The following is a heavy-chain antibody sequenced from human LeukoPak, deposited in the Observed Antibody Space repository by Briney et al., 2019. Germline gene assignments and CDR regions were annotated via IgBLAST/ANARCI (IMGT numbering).Heavy chain of an antibody. CDR2: INHSGST. V-gene: IGHV4-34*01. D-gene: IGHD6-13*01. CDR1: GGSFSGYY. CDR3: ARVDSSSWFFQH. Sequence: SETLSLTCADYGGSFSGYYWSWIRQPPGKGLEWIGEINHSGSTNYNPSLKSRVTISVDTSKNQFSLKLSSVTAADTAVYYCARVDSSSWFFQHWGEGTLVTVSS. J-gene: IGHJ1*01.